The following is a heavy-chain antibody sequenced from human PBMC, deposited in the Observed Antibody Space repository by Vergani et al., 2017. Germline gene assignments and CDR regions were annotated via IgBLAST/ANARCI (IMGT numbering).Heavy chain of an antibody. J-gene: IGHJ4*02. D-gene: IGHD1-26*01. CDR1: GFTVSSNY. CDR3: AKESGSYYCFDS. CDR2: IYSGGST. Sequence: EVQVVETGGGLVQPGGSLRLSCAASGFTVSSNYMSWVRQAPGKGLEWVSVIYSGGSTYYADSVKGRFIISRDNSKNTLYLQMNSLRAEDTAVYYCAKESGSYYCFDSWGQGTLVAVSS. V-gene: IGHV3-66*01.